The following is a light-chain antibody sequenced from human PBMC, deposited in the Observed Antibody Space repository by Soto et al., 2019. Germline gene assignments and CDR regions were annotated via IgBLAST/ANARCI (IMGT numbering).Light chain of an antibody. Sequence: LTQSPGTLSLSPGERPTLSCRASQTVRNKYLAWYQQKPGQAPRLVIYGASIRATGIPDTFSGSGSGTEFTLTINSLEPEDFELYYCQQRSNWPLTFGGGTKVDIK. CDR3: QQRSNWPLT. CDR2: GAS. CDR1: QTVRNKY. J-gene: IGKJ4*01. V-gene: IGKV3D-20*02.